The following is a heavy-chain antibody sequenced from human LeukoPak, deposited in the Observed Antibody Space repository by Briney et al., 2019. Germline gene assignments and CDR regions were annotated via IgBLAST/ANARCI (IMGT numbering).Heavy chain of an antibody. Sequence: SETLSLTCTVSGVSISSSSYYWGWIRQPPGRGLEWIGSIYYSGSTYYNPSLKSRVTISVDTSKNQFSLKLSSVTAADTAVYYCARESSVTCYFDYWGQGTLVIVSS. CDR3: ARESSVTCYFDY. J-gene: IGHJ4*02. CDR1: GVSISSSSYY. CDR2: IYYSGST. D-gene: IGHD4-17*01. V-gene: IGHV4-39*07.